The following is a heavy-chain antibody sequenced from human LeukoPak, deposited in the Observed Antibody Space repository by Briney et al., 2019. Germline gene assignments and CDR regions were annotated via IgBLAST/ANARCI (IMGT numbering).Heavy chain of an antibody. V-gene: IGHV3-11*04. Sequence: GGSLRLSCAASGFTFSDYYMSWIRQAPGKGLEWVSYISSSGSTIYSADSVKGRFIISRDNAKNSLFLQLNSLRVEDTAVYYCARDSSNIWTGYYNYWGQGTLVIVSS. CDR3: ARDSSNIWTGYYNY. CDR2: ISSSGSTI. J-gene: IGHJ4*02. CDR1: GFTFSDYY. D-gene: IGHD3-9*01.